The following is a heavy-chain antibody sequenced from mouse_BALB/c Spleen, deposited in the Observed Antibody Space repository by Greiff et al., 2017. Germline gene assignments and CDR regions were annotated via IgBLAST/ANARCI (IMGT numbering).Heavy chain of an antibody. J-gene: IGHJ3*01. D-gene: IGHD4-1*01. CDR3: ARDLGRGRFAY. CDR1: GFTFSSYA. CDR2: ISSGGSYT. Sequence: EVQRVESGGGLVKPGGSLKLSCAASGFTFSSYAMSWVRQSPEKRLEWVAEISSGGSYTYYPDTVTGRFTISRDNAKNTLYLEMSSLRSEDTAMYYCARDLGRGRFAYWGQGTLVTVSA. V-gene: IGHV5-9-4*01.